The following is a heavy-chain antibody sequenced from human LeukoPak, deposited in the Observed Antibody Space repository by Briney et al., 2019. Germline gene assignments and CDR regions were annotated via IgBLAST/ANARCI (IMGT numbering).Heavy chain of an antibody. CDR3: AKDGYCSSTSCPRYYYYYYYMDV. V-gene: IGHV3-23*01. CDR1: GFTFSSYA. J-gene: IGHJ6*03. D-gene: IGHD2-2*01. Sequence: GGSLRLSCAASGFTFSSYAMSWVRQAPGKGLEWVSAISGSGGSTYYADPVKGRFTISRDNSKNTLYLQMNSLRAEDTAVYYCAKDGYCSSTSCPRYYYYYYYMDVWGKGTTVTVSS. CDR2: ISGSGGST.